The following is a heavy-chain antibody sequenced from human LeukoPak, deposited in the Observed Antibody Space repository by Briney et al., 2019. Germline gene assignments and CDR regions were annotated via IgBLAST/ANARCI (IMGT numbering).Heavy chain of an antibody. CDR2: IKSDGITI. D-gene: IGHD6-13*01. CDR3: ARDQGQQLVNYFDY. Sequence: GGSLRLSCAASGFTFSNYMMHWVRQAPGKGLVWVSRIKSDGITITYADSVKGRFTISRDNAKNTLYLQMNSLRAEDTVVYYCARDQGQQLVNYFDYWGQGTLVTVSS. V-gene: IGHV3-74*01. CDR1: GFTFSNYM. J-gene: IGHJ4*02.